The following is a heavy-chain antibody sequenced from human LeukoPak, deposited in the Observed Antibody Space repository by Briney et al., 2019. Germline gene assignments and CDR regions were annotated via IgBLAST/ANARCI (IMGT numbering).Heavy chain of an antibody. D-gene: IGHD5-12*01. CDR1: GYTFTGYY. Sequence: ASVKVCCKASGYTFTGYYMHWVRQAPGQGLEWMGGIIPIFGTANYAQKFQGRVTITADESTSTAYMELSSLRSEDTAVYYCASRAYSGYDWAYWGQGTLVTVSS. V-gene: IGHV1-69*13. CDR2: IIPIFGTA. CDR3: ASRAYSGYDWAY. J-gene: IGHJ4*02.